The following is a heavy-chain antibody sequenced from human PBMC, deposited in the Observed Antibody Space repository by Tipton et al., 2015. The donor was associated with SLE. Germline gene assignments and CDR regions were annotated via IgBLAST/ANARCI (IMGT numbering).Heavy chain of an antibody. CDR1: GFTFDDYA. D-gene: IGHD6-19*01. Sequence: SLRLSCAASGFTFDDYAMHWVRQAPGKGLEWVSGISWNSGSIGYADSVKGRFTISRDNAKNSLYLQMNSLRAEDMALYYCAKDIRGGQWLGEYAFDIWGQGTMVTVSS. J-gene: IGHJ3*02. CDR2: ISWNSGSI. V-gene: IGHV3-9*03. CDR3: AKDIRGGQWLGEYAFDI.